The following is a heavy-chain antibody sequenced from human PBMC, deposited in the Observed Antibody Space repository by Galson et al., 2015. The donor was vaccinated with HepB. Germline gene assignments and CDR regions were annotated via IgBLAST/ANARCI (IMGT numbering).Heavy chain of an antibody. V-gene: IGHV3-21*01. J-gene: IGHJ6*02. D-gene: IGHD1-26*01. CDR2: ISSSSSYI. CDR3: ARDLRFGWELLNYYYGMDV. Sequence: SLRLSCAASGFTFSSYSMNWVRQAPGKGLEWVSSISSSSSYIYYADSVKGRFTISRDNAKISLYLQMNSLRAEDTAVYYCARDLRFGWELLNYYYGMDVWGQGTTVTVSS. CDR1: GFTFSSYS.